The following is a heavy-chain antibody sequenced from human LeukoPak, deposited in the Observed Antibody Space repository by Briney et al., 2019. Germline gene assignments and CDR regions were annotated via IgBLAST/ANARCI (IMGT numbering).Heavy chain of an antibody. CDR3: ARLLSQILRPLYYFDY. CDR2: IYPGDSDT. J-gene: IGHJ4*02. D-gene: IGHD4-17*01. CDR1: GYSFTSYW. Sequence: GESLKIFCKGSGYSFTSYWIGWVRQMPGKGLEWMGIIYPGDSDTRYSPTFQGQVTISADKSISTAYLQWSSLKASDTAMYYCARLLSQILRPLYYFDYWGQGTLVTVSS. V-gene: IGHV5-51*01.